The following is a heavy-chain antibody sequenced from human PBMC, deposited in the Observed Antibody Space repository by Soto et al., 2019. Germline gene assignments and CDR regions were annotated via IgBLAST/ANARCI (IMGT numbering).Heavy chain of an antibody. V-gene: IGHV1-58*01. CDR3: AAVEYSGSYAPYHSSY. D-gene: IGHD1-26*01. J-gene: IGHJ4*02. Sequence: SVKVSCKASGFTFTSSAVQWVRQARGQRLEWIGWIVVGSGNTNYAQKYQERVTITRDMSTSTAYMELSSLRSEDTAVYYCAAVEYSGSYAPYHSSYWGQGTLVTVSS. CDR1: GFTFTSSA. CDR2: IVVGSGNT.